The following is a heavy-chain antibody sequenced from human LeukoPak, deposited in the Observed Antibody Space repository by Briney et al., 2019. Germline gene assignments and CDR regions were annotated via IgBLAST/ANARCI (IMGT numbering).Heavy chain of an antibody. D-gene: IGHD7-27*01. CDR3: ARDHRWGFDY. V-gene: IGHV3-48*01. J-gene: IGHJ4*02. Sequence: GGSLRLPCAVSGFTFSTYSVNWVRQAPGKGLEWVSYIRSSSSTIWYADSVKGRFTISSDNAKSSLYLEMNSLRAEDTAVYFCARDHRWGFDYWGQGTLVTVSS. CDR1: GFTFSTYS. CDR2: IRSSSSTI.